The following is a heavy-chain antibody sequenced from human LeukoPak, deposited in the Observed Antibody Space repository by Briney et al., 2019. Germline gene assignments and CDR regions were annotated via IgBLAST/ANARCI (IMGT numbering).Heavy chain of an antibody. D-gene: IGHD3-10*01. V-gene: IGHV3-23*01. Sequence: GGSLRLSCAASGFTFSSYAMSWVRQAPGKGLEWVSAISGSGGSTYYADSVKGRFTISRDNSKNTLYLQINSLRAEDTAVYYCARDRGSGSYEGCYFDYWGQGTLVTVSS. CDR3: ARDRGSGSYEGCYFDY. J-gene: IGHJ4*02. CDR2: ISGSGGST. CDR1: GFTFSSYA.